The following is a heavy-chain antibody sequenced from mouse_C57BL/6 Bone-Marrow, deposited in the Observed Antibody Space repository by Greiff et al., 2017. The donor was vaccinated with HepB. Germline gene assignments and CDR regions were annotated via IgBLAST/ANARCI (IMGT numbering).Heavy chain of an antibody. CDR1: GFNIKDDY. CDR2: IDPENGDT. J-gene: IGHJ1*03. CDR3: TTYYYGSSSYWYFDV. V-gene: IGHV14-4*01. D-gene: IGHD1-1*01. Sequence: EVQLQQSGAELVRPGASVKLSCTASGFNIKDDYMHWVKQRPEQGLEWIGWIDPENGDTEYASKFQGKATITADTSSNTAYLQLSSLTSEDTAVYYCTTYYYGSSSYWYFDVWGTGTTVTVSS.